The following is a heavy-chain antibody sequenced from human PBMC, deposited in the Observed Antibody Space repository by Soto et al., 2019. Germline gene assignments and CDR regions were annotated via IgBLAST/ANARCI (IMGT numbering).Heavy chain of an antibody. CDR1: GGSISSSSYY. J-gene: IGHJ5*02. D-gene: IGHD4-4*01. CDR3: ARPLAPMTTVTTLGSSWFDP. Sequence: NSSETLSLTCTVSGGSISSSSYYWGWIRQPPGKGLEWIGSIYYSGSTYYNPSLKSRVTISVDTSKNQFSLKLSSVTAADTAVYYCARPLAPMTTVTTLGSSWFDPWGQGTLVTVSS. CDR2: IYYSGST. V-gene: IGHV4-39*01.